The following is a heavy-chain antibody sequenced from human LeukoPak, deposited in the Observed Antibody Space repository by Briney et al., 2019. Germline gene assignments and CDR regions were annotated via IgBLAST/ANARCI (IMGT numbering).Heavy chain of an antibody. CDR1: GFTFSSYS. D-gene: IGHD3-22*01. CDR3: ARGVTMIVVVIDY. J-gene: IGHJ4*02. V-gene: IGHV3-21*01. Sequence: GGSLRLSCAASGFTFSSYSMNWVRQAPGKGLEWVSSISSSSSYIYYADSVKGRFTISRDNAKNSLYLQMNSLGAEDTAVYYCARGVTMIVVVIDYWGQGTLVTVSS. CDR2: ISSSSSYI.